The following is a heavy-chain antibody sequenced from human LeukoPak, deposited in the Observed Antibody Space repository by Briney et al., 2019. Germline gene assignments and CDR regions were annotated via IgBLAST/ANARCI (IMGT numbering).Heavy chain of an antibody. Sequence: SETLSLTCAVYGGSFSGYYWSWIRQPPGKGLEWIGEINHSGSTNYNPSLKSRVTISVDTSKNQFSLKPSSVTAADTAVYYCARGRWGSGSYYTFDYWGQGTLVTVSS. D-gene: IGHD3-10*01. CDR1: GGSFSGYY. CDR3: ARGRWGSGSYYTFDY. V-gene: IGHV4-34*01. CDR2: INHSGST. J-gene: IGHJ4*02.